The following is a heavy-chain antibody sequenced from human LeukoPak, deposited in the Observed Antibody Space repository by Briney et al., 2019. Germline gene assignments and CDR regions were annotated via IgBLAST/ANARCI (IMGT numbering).Heavy chain of an antibody. J-gene: IGHJ3*02. Sequence: GGSLRLSCAASGFTFSSYAMSWVRQAPGKGLEWVSAISGSGGSTYYADSVKGRFTISRDNSKNPLYLQMNSLRAEDTAVYYCAKVPIYYSKRGHTFDIWGQGTMVTVSS. CDR3: AKVPIYYSKRGHTFDI. D-gene: IGHD4-11*01. V-gene: IGHV3-23*01. CDR2: ISGSGGST. CDR1: GFTFSSYA.